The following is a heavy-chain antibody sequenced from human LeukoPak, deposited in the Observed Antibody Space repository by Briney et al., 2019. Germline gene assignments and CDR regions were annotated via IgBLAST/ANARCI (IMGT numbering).Heavy chain of an antibody. CDR2: IYTSGST. V-gene: IGHV4-4*07. CDR3: ARDTTAVTTFRSAFDI. J-gene: IGHJ3*02. CDR1: GGSISSYY. Sequence: PSETLSLTCTVSGGSISSYYWSWIRQPAGKGLEWIGRIYTSGSTNYNPSLKSRVTMSVDTSKNQFSLKLSSVTAADTAVYYCARDTTAVTTFRSAFDIWGQGTMVTVSS. D-gene: IGHD4-17*01.